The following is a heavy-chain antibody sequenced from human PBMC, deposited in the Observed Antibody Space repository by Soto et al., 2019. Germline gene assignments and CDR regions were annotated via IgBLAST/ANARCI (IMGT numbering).Heavy chain of an antibody. J-gene: IGHJ4*02. CDR2: INVDGTRT. V-gene: IGHV3-74*01. D-gene: IGHD2-2*01. CDR1: GFTFSGDW. CDR3: ARGPRGLYHHDY. Sequence: GGSLRLSCAASGFTFSGDWMHWVRQAAGKGLVWVSRINVDGTRTNYADSVKGRFTISRDNAKNTLYLQMDSLRVDDTAVYFCARGPRGLYHHDYWGQGALVTVSS.